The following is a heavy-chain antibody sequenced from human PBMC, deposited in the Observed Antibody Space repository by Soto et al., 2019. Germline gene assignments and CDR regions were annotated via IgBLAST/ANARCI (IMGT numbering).Heavy chain of an antibody. V-gene: IGHV3-7*01. CDR2: IKQDGSEK. J-gene: IGHJ6*02. D-gene: IGHD1-1*01. Sequence: GGSLRLSCAASGFTFSSYWMSWVRQAPGKGLEWVANIKQDGSEKYYVDSVKGRFTISRDNAKNSLYLQMNSLRAEDTAVYYCARDQLDYYYYYYGMDVWGQGTTVTAP. CDR3: ARDQLDYYYYYYGMDV. CDR1: GFTFSSYW.